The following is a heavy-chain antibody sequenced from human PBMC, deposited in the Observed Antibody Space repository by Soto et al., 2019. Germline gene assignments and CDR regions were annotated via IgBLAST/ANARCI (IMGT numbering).Heavy chain of an antibody. J-gene: IGHJ6*02. CDR2: INPNSGGT. CDR3: ARDSDRGWQTDYGMDV. CDR1: GYTFTGYY. Sequence: GASVKVSCKASGYTFTGYYMHWVRQAPGQGLEWMGWINPNSGGTNYAQKFQGWVTMTRDTSISTAYMELSRLRSDDTAVYYCARDSDRGWQTDYGMDVWGQGTTVTVSS. D-gene: IGHD3-10*01. V-gene: IGHV1-2*04.